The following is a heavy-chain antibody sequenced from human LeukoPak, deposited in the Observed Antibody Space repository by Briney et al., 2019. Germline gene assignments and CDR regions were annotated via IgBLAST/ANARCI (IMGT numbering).Heavy chain of an antibody. V-gene: IGHV4-39*02. Sequence: SETLSLTCTVSGGFISNSNYYWGWIRQPPGKGLDWIGNIYYTGRTYYNPSLNGRVTISVDTSQNQFSLNLNSMTAADTAVYYCARASWVYYAIDYWGQGTLVTVSS. D-gene: IGHD2-8*01. J-gene: IGHJ4*02. CDR2: IYYTGRT. CDR1: GGFISNSNYY. CDR3: ARASWVYYAIDY.